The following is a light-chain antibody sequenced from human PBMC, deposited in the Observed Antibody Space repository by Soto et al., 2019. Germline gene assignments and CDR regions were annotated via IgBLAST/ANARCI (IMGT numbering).Light chain of an antibody. V-gene: IGKV1-39*01. CDR1: QGISTY. J-gene: IGKJ1*01. CDR3: QQSYSTTWT. Sequence: DIQMTQSPSSLSASVGDRVTITCRASQGISTYLNWYQQKPRKAPKLLIYAASSLQSGVPSRFSGGGSETDFTLTISSLQPEHSATYSCQQSYSTTWTFGQGTKVDIK. CDR2: AAS.